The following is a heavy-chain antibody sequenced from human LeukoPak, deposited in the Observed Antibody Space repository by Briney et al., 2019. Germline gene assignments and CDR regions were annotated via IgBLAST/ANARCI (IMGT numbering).Heavy chain of an antibody. J-gene: IGHJ4*02. Sequence: GGSLRLSCAASGFTFSSYSMNWVRQAPGKGLEWVSSISSSSSYIYYADSVKGRFTISRDNAKNSLYLQMNSLRAEDTAVYYCARDAPTGYSSGWVKDFDYWGQGTLVTVSS. CDR3: ARDAPTGYSSGWVKDFDY. CDR1: GFTFSSYS. CDR2: ISSSSSYI. D-gene: IGHD6-19*01. V-gene: IGHV3-21*01.